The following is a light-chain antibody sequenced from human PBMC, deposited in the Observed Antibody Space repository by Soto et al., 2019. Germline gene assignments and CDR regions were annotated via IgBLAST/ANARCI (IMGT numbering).Light chain of an antibody. Sequence: QSALTQPASVSGSPGQSITLSCTGTCSDIGGYDYVSWYQRHPGKAPKLIIYDVNNRPSGVSNRFSGSKSGNTASLTISGLQAEDEADYYCTSYASGSSHVVFGGGTKVTVL. J-gene: IGLJ2*01. CDR1: CSDIGGYDY. CDR3: TSYASGSSHVV. CDR2: DVN. V-gene: IGLV2-14*01.